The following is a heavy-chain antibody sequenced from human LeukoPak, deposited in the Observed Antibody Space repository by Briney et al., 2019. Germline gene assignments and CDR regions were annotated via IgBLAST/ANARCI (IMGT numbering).Heavy chain of an antibody. V-gene: IGHV3-30*03. CDR1: GFTFSSYG. CDR3: ARTIEKVATRPAPDY. CDR2: ISYDGSNK. J-gene: IGHJ4*02. Sequence: GGSLRLSCAASGFTFSSYGMHWVRQAPGKGLEWVAVISYDGSNKYYADSVKGRLAISRDNSKNTLYLQMNSLRAEDTAVYYCARTIEKVATRPAPDYWGQGTLVTVSS. D-gene: IGHD5-12*01.